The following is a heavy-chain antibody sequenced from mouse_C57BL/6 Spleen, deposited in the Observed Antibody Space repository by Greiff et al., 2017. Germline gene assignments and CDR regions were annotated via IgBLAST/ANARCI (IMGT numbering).Heavy chain of an antibody. Sequence: VQLQQSVAELVRPGASVKLSCTASGFNIKNTYLHWVKQRPEQGLAWIGRIDPANGNTKYTPKFQGKATITADTASHTAYLQLSSLTSEDADISFCARGSGAMDYWGQGTSVTVSS. CDR3: ARGSGAMDY. D-gene: IGHD1-1*02. J-gene: IGHJ4*01. CDR1: GFNIKNTY. V-gene: IGHV14-3*01. CDR2: IDPANGNT.